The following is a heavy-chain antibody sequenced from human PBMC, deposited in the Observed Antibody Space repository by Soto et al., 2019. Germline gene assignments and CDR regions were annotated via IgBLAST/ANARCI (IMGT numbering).Heavy chain of an antibody. CDR3: AIDFVDYGMDV. J-gene: IGHJ6*02. CDR1: GYTLSELS. V-gene: IGHV1-24*01. CDR2: FDPENSEI. Sequence: GASVKVSCKVSGYTLSELSMHWVRQAPGKGLEWMGGFDPENSEIMYAQKFQGRVTMTEDRSTDTAYMEVISLRTEDTAVYYCAIDFVDYGMDVWGQGTSVTVSS.